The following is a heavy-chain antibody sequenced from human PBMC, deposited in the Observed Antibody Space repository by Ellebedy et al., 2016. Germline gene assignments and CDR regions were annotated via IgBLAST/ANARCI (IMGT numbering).Heavy chain of an antibody. V-gene: IGHV3-64D*06. CDR1: GFTFSSYA. J-gene: IGHJ5*02. Sequence: GGSLRLSCAASGFTFSSYAMHWVRQAPGKGLEYVSAISSNGGSTYYADSVKGRFTISRDNSKNTLYLQMSSLRAEDTAVYYCARHVSDSSSWSANWFDPWGQGTLVTVSS. CDR3: ARHVSDSSSWSANWFDP. D-gene: IGHD6-13*01. CDR2: ISSNGGST.